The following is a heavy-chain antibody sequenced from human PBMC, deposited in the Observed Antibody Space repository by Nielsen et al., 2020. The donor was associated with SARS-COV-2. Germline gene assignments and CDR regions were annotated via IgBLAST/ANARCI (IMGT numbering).Heavy chain of an antibody. J-gene: IGHJ6*02. V-gene: IGHV3-7*03. Sequence: GESLKISCAASGFTFANHWMTWVRQAPGKGLEWVANIKQDGSEKYFVDSVQGRFTISRDNAKSSLFLQMNGLRSDDTAVYYCARDMPYSSRYYYYYGMDVWGQGTTVTVSS. CDR3: ARDMPYSSRYYYYYGMDV. CDR2: IKQDGSEK. CDR1: GFTFANHW. D-gene: IGHD6-19*01.